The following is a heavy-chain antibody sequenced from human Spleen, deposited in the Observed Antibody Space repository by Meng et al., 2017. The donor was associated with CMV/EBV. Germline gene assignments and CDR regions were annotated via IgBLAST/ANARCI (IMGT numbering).Heavy chain of an antibody. D-gene: IGHD3-3*01. CDR2: IWYDGSNK. Sequence: GESLKISCAASGFTFSSYGMHWVRQAPGKGLEWVAVIWYDGSNKYYADSVKGRFTISRDNSKNTLYLQMNSLRAEDTAVYYCARDPYDFWSGYYYYGMDVWGQGTTVTVSS. V-gene: IGHV3-33*01. CDR3: ARDPYDFWSGYYYYGMDV. J-gene: IGHJ6*02. CDR1: GFTFSSYG.